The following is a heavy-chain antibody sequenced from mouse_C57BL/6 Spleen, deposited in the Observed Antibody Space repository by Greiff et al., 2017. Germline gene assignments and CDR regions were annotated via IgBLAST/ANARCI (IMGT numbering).Heavy chain of an antibody. V-gene: IGHV1-15*01. CDR3: TRPFDGYHGY. CDR2: IDPETGGT. D-gene: IGHD2-3*01. Sequence: SGAELVRPGASVTLSCKASGYTFTDYEMHWVKQTPVHGLEWIGAIDPETGGTAYNQKFKGKAILTADKSSSTAYMELRSLTSEDSAVYYCTRPFDGYHGYWGQGTTLTVSS. CDR1: GYTFTDYE. J-gene: IGHJ2*01.